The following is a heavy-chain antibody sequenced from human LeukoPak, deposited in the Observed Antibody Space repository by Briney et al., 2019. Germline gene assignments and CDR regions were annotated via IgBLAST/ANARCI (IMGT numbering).Heavy chain of an antibody. Sequence: GGSLRLSCAASGFTFSSYAMHWVRQAPGKGLEWVAVISYDGSNKYYADSVKGRFTISRDNSKNTLYLQMNSLRAEDTAVYYCAKDTHYYDSSYYFDYWGQGTLVTVSS. D-gene: IGHD3-22*01. CDR2: ISYDGSNK. CDR3: AKDTHYYDSSYYFDY. CDR1: GFTFSSYA. V-gene: IGHV3-30-3*01. J-gene: IGHJ4*02.